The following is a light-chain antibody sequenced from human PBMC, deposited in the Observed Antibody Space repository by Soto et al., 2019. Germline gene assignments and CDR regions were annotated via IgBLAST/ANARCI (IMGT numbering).Light chain of an antibody. CDR2: ANT. J-gene: IGLJ3*02. V-gene: IGLV1-40*01. Sequence: QSVLTQPPSVSGAPGQRVTISCTGSSSNIGAGYDVHWYQQLPGTAPKLLIYANTNRPSGVPDRFSGSKSGTSASLAITGLQAEDEADYYCQSYDSSLSRRVFGGGTKVTVL. CDR3: QSYDSSLSRRV. CDR1: SSNIGAGYD.